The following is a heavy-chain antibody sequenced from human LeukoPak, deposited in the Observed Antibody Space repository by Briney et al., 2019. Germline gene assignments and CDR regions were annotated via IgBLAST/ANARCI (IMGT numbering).Heavy chain of an antibody. V-gene: IGHV3-30-3*01. CDR2: ISYVGSNK. CDR1: GFTFSSYA. Sequence: GGSLRLSCAASGFTFSSYAMHWVRQAPGKGLGWGAVISYVGSNKYYADSVKGRFTISRDNSKNTLYLQMNSLRAEDTAVYYCARIIGVVVVAATHPGVGRPDYWGQGTLVTVSS. CDR3: ARIIGVVVVAATHPGVGRPDY. J-gene: IGHJ4*02. D-gene: IGHD2-15*01.